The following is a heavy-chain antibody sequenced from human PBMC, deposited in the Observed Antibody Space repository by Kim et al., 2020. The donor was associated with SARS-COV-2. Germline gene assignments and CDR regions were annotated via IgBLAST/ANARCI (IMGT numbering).Heavy chain of an antibody. J-gene: IGHJ4*02. Sequence: VEGRYTISRDNSKNTLYLQMNNLRAEDTALYYCVKEAAFTTVVVDYYFDFWGQGTLVTVSS. CDR3: VKEAAFTTVVVDYYFDF. V-gene: IGHV3-30*02. D-gene: IGHD2-15*01.